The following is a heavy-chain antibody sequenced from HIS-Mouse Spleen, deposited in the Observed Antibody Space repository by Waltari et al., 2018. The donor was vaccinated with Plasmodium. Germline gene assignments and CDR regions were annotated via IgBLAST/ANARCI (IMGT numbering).Heavy chain of an antibody. CDR1: GFPFSNAW. J-gene: IGHJ3*02. Sequence: EVQLVESGGGLVKPGGSLRLSCAASGFPFSNAWMSWVRQAPGKGREWVGCIKRKTDGGTTDYAAPVKGRFTISRDDSKNTLYLQMNSLKTEDTAVYYCTTGLGAFDIWGQGTMVTVSS. CDR2: IKRKTDGGTT. CDR3: TTGLGAFDI. V-gene: IGHV3-15*01.